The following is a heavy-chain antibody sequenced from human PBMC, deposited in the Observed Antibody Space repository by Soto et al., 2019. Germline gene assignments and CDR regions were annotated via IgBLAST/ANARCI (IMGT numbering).Heavy chain of an antibody. CDR3: ARDDGGRGDCDLGH. Sequence: QVQLVESGGGVVQPGRSLTLSCAASGFIFSSYVIHWVRQTPDKGLEWVAFIARDGSNAYYADSVKGRSTISRDNSKNSLYLEMNCIRPAAATVYDCARDDGGRGDCDLGHCGQGSLVSVSS. CDR2: IARDGSNA. V-gene: IGHV3-30*04. D-gene: IGHD2-21*01. J-gene: IGHJ4*02. CDR1: GFIFSSYV.